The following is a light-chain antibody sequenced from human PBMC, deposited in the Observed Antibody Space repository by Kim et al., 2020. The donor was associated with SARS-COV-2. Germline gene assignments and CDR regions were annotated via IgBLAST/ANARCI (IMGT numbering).Light chain of an antibody. Sequence: DIVMTQSPDSLSVSLGERATINCKSSQSVLYSSNNKNFLAWYQQKPGQPPKLLIYWASTRESGVPDRFSGSGSGTDFTLTTSSLQAEDVAVYYCQHWWAFGQGTKVDIK. V-gene: IGKV4-1*01. CDR1: QSVLYSSNNKNF. CDR2: WAS. CDR3: QHWWA. J-gene: IGKJ1*01.